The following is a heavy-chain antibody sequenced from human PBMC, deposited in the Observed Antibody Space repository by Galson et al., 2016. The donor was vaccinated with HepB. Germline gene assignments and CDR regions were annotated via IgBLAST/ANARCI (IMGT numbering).Heavy chain of an antibody. D-gene: IGHD5-18*01. CDR1: GYTFSVYG. CDR2: ISALNGDT. V-gene: IGHV1-18*04. CDR3: ARDFRGDKVLDQ. Sequence: SVKVSCKASGYTFSVYGISWVRQAPGQGLEWMGWISALNGDTKYAPRLQDRVTMATDTSTSTAYMELRSLRSDDTAVYYCARDFRGDKVLDQWGQGNLVTVSS. J-gene: IGHJ4*02.